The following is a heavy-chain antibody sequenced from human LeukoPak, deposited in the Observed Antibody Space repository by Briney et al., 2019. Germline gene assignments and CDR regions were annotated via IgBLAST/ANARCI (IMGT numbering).Heavy chain of an antibody. CDR1: GFTFSSYP. CDR2: ISHDGSIK. Sequence: GGSLRLSCAASGFTFSSYPMHWVRQAPGKGLEWVAVISHDGSIKYYADSVKGRLTISRDNSKNSLYLQMNSLRAEDTAVYYCAHILLLWFGELPGDAFDIWGQGTMVTVSS. J-gene: IGHJ3*02. CDR3: AHILLLWFGELPGDAFDI. V-gene: IGHV3-30-3*01. D-gene: IGHD3-10*01.